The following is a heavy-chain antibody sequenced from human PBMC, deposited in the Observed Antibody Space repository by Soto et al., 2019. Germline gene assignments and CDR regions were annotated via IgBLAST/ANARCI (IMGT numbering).Heavy chain of an antibody. J-gene: IGHJ6*02. CDR1: RFTFSNYW. CDR2: INRDGSVN. D-gene: IGHD1-1*01. V-gene: IGHV3-7*04. Sequence: DVQLVESGGGLVQPGGSLRLSCAAYRFTFSNYWMTWVRQAPGKGLEWVAHINRDGSVNSHVGSVKGRFTISRDNAKNSLYLHMDSLRAEDTAVYYCARAAYNNDGLDVWGLGTTVTVS. CDR3: ARAAYNNDGLDV.